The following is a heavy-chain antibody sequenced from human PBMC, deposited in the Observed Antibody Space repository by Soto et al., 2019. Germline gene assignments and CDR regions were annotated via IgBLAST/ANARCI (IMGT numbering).Heavy chain of an antibody. CDR1: GGMFYSSA. V-gene: IGHV1-69*13. CDR3: SFAPNWIYQLTSY. J-gene: IGHJ4*02. Sequence: SVKVSCKASGGMFYSSAINWVRQAPGQGLEWMGGIVPMNGSPKYAQEFLGRVTISADASASTAYMDLSGLKSEDTAVYYCSFAPNWIYQLTSYWGRGTQVTVAS. CDR2: IVPMNGSP. D-gene: IGHD2-2*01.